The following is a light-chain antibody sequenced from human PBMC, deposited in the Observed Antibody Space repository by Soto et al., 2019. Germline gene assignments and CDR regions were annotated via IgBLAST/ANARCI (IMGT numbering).Light chain of an antibody. Sequence: DIQMTQSPSSVSASVGDRATITCRASQGISTWLAWYQQKPGQAPKLLIYAASSLQSGVSSRFSGSGSGTDFTLTISSLQPEDFATYYCLQSDSFPHTFGPGTKLHIK. CDR3: LQSDSFPHT. J-gene: IGKJ2*01. V-gene: IGKV1-12*01. CDR2: AAS. CDR1: QGISTW.